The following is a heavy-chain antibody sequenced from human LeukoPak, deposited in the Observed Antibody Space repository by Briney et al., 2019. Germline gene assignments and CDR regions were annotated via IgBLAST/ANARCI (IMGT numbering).Heavy chain of an antibody. J-gene: IGHJ4*02. Sequence: QTGGSLGLSRAASGFTFSSYEMNGVRQAPGKGLEWVSYISSSGSTIYYADSVKGRFTISRDNAKNSLYLQMNSLRAEDTAVYYCGREVPGGTTSLDCWGQGTLVTVSS. V-gene: IGHV3-48*03. CDR2: ISSSGSTI. CDR1: GFTFSSYE. D-gene: IGHD1-26*01. CDR3: GREVPGGTTSLDC.